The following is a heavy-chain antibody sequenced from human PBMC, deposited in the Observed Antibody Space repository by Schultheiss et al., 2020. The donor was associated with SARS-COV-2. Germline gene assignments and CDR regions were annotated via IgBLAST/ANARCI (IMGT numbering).Heavy chain of an antibody. V-gene: IGHV3-13*01. CDR3: AREGHDSSGYYDPTYNYGMDV. CDR2: IGTAGDT. CDR1: GFTFSSYD. Sequence: GGSLRLSCAASGFTFSSYDMHWVRQATGKGLEWVSAIGTAGDTYYPGSVKGRFTISRDNAKNSLYLQMNSLRAEDTAVYYCAREGHDSSGYYDPTYNYGMDVWGQGTTVTVSS. D-gene: IGHD3-22*01. J-gene: IGHJ6*02.